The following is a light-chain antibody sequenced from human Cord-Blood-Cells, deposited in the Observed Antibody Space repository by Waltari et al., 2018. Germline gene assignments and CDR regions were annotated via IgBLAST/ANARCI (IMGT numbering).Light chain of an antibody. CDR3: QQYGSSPYT. J-gene: IGKJ2*01. V-gene: IGKV3-20*01. CDR1: QSVSSSY. CDR2: GAS. Sequence: EIVLTQSPGTLSLSPGERATLSCRASQSVSSSYLAWYQQKPGQAPRLLIYGASSRATCIPDRFSCSGSGTDFTLTISRLEPEDFAVYYCQQYGSSPYTFCQGTKLEIK.